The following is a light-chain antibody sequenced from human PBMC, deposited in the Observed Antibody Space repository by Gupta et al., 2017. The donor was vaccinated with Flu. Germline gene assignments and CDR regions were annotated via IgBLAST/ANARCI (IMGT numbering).Light chain of an antibody. CDR1: STDVGVYNY. Sequence: QSALTQPASVSGSPGQSITISCTGTSTDVGVYNYVSWYQQHPGKAPKLMIYEVSNRPSGVPNRFSGSKSGNTASLTISGPQAEDEADYHCSSYTTRSTLVFGTGTKVTVL. CDR2: EVS. CDR3: SSYTTRSTLV. J-gene: IGLJ1*01. V-gene: IGLV2-14*01.